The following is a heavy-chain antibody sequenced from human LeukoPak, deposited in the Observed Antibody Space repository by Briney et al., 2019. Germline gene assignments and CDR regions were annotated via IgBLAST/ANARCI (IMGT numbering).Heavy chain of an antibody. CDR2: IYPNNGAT. D-gene: IGHD3-10*01. Sequence: GDSVKVSCKASGYTFSGTGWYLYWLRQAPGQGLECMGWIYPNNGATGYAQKFQGRVAMTRDTSISTAYMELSRLRPDDTAVYYCARDGPAQMVDFDYWGQGTLVTDSS. J-gene: IGHJ4*02. CDR1: GYTFSGTGWY. CDR3: ARDGPAQMVDFDY. V-gene: IGHV1-2*02.